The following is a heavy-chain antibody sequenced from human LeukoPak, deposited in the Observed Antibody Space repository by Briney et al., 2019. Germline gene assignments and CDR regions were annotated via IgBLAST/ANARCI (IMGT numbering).Heavy chain of an antibody. CDR2: IYSGGST. D-gene: IGHD3-10*01. CDR3: ASRGGFSYFDY. Sequence: GGSLRLSCAASGFSVSSNYMSWVRQAPGKGLEWVSVIYSGGSTYYADSVKGRFTISRHNSKNTVYLQMNSLRAEDTAVYYCASRGGFSYFDYWGQGSLVTVSS. CDR1: GFSVSSNY. J-gene: IGHJ4*02. V-gene: IGHV3-53*04.